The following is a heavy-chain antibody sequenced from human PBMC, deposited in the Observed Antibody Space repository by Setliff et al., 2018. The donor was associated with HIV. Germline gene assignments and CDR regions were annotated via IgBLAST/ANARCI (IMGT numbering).Heavy chain of an antibody. CDR1: GGSINSHY. V-gene: IGHV4-59*11. CDR2: IYFTGIT. Sequence: PSETLSLTCTVSGGSINSHYWSWIRQPPGKGLEYIGYIYFTGITNYNPSLQSRVTISIDTTKKQLFLRVRSVTAADTAVYYCARGGYSSKWYSWFDPWGQGTPVTVSS. J-gene: IGHJ5*01. D-gene: IGHD2-2*01. CDR3: ARGGYSSKWYSWFDP.